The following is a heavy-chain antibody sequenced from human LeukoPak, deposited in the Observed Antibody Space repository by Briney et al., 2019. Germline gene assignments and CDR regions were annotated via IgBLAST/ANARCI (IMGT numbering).Heavy chain of an antibody. J-gene: IGHJ4*02. CDR2: ISYDGSNK. D-gene: IGHD3-16*02. Sequence: GGSLRLSCAASGFTFSSYGMHWVRQAPGKGLEWVAVISYDGSNKYYADSVKGRFTISRDNSKNTLYLQMSSLRAEDTAVYYCAKARDDYVWGSYLAFWGQGTLVTVSS. CDR3: AKARDDYVWGSYLAF. V-gene: IGHV3-30*18. CDR1: GFTFSSYG.